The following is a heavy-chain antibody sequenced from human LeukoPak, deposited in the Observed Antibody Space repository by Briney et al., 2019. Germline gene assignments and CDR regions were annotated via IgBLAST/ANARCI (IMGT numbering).Heavy chain of an antibody. CDR2: IYYSGST. J-gene: IGHJ4*02. D-gene: IGHD3-10*01. CDR1: GGSISSYY. V-gene: IGHV4-59*01. CDR3: ARTYGSGSYRPFGY. Sequence: SETLSLTCTVSGGSISSYYWSWIRQPPGKGLEWIGYIYYSGSTNYNPSLKSRVTISVDTSKNQFSLKLSSVTAADTAVYYCARTYGSGSYRPFGYWGQGTPVTVSS.